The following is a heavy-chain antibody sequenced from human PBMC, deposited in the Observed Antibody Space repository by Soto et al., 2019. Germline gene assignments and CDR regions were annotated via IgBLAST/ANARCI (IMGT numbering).Heavy chain of an antibody. CDR3: ATSDLGGYSSGWYFYFDY. J-gene: IGHJ4*02. Sequence: ASVKVSCKASGYTFTSYGISWVRQAPGQGLDWMGWISAYNGNTNYAQKLQGRVTMTTDTSTSTAYMELRSLRSDDTAVYYCATSDLGGYSSGWYFYFDYWGQGTLVTVSS. V-gene: IGHV1-18*01. CDR2: ISAYNGNT. CDR1: GYTFTSYG. D-gene: IGHD6-19*01.